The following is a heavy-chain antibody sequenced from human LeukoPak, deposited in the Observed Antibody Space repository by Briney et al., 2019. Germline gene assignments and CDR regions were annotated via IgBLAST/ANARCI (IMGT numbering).Heavy chain of an antibody. CDR1: GGSISSYY. D-gene: IGHD3-16*01. CDR3: ARARRGTIDY. J-gene: IGHJ4*02. CDR2: IYYSGST. V-gene: IGHV4-59*01. Sequence: SETLSLTCTVSGGSISSYYWSWLRQPPGKGLEWIGYIYYSGSTNYNPSLKSRVTISVDTSKNQFSLKLSSVTAADTAVYYCARARRGTIDYWGQGTLVTVSS.